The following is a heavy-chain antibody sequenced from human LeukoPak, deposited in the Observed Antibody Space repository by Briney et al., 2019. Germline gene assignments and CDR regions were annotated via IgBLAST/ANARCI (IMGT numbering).Heavy chain of an antibody. CDR1: GGTFSSYA. J-gene: IGHJ6*02. D-gene: IGHD6-19*01. V-gene: IGHV1-69*13. CDR3: ASARVAVAGYYYYGMDV. Sequence: GASVKVSCKASGGTFSSYAISWVRQAPGQGLEWMGGIIPIFGTANYAQKFQGRVTITADESTSAAYMELSSLRSEDTAVYYCASARVAVAGYYYYGMDVWGQGTMVTVSS. CDR2: IIPIFGTA.